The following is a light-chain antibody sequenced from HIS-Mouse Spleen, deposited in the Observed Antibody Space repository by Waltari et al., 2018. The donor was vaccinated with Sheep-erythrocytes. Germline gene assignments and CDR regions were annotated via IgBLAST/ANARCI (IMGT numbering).Light chain of an antibody. V-gene: IGLV3-21*02. CDR3: QVWDSSSDPVV. Sequence: VLTQPPSVSAAPGQKVTISCSGSSPNIGNNYVSWYQQKPGQAPVLVVDDDSDRPSGIPERFSGSNSGNTATLTISRVEAGDEADYYCQVWDSSSDPVVFGGGTKLTVL. CDR1: SPNIGNNY. J-gene: IGLJ2*01. CDR2: DDS.